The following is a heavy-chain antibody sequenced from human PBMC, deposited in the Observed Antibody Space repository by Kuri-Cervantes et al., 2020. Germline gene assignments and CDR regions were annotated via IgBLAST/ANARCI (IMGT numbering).Heavy chain of an antibody. CDR2: VYQSNGNT. J-gene: IGHJ4*02. CDR3: ARGPTGGYSFDY. V-gene: IGHV4-4*07. D-gene: IGHD2-2*03. CDR1: GGSISGSY. Sequence: SETLSLTCTVSGGSISGSYWSWIRQPAGKGLEWIGRVYQSNGNTNYNPSLKSRVTISVDTSKNQFSLKLSSVTAADTAVYYCARGPTGGYSFDYWGQGTLVTVSS.